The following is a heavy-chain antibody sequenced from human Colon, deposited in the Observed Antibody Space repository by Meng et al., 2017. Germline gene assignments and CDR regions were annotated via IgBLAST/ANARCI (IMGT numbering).Heavy chain of an antibody. CDR1: GDSITSTKW. V-gene: IGHV4-4*02. D-gene: IGHD3-22*01. J-gene: IGHJ4*02. CDR3: ARVTYDDSRGYYGTDY. CDR2: IHHSETT. Sequence: QGTRKVSGPGRGKPSEPLSLTCAVSGDSITSTKWWNWVRQPPGKRLEWIGEIHHSETTNYNPSLESRVTISIDNSKNQFSLKLDSVTAADTAVYYCARVTYDDSRGYYGTDYWGQGTLVTVSS.